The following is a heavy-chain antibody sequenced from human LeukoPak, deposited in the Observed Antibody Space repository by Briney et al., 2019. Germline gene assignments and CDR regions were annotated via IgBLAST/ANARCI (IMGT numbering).Heavy chain of an antibody. Sequence: GGSLRLSRAASGFTFSSYSMNWVRQAPGKGLEWVSSISTSSSYIYYADSLKGRLTISRDNAKNSLYLQMNSLRAEDTAVYYCARSYCSSTTCGFDPWGQGTLVTVSS. CDR3: ARSYCSSTTCGFDP. CDR2: ISTSSSYI. CDR1: GFTFSSYS. D-gene: IGHD2-2*01. V-gene: IGHV3-21*01. J-gene: IGHJ5*02.